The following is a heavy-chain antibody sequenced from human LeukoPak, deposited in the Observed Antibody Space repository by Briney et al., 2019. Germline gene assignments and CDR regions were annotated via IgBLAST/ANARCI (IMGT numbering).Heavy chain of an antibody. CDR3: ARDPGYSSGWYPAYYFDY. V-gene: IGHV4-39*02. J-gene: IGHJ4*02. CDR1: GGSISSSSYY. D-gene: IGHD6-19*01. Sequence: SETLSLTCTVSGGSISSSSYYWGWIRQPPGKGLEWIGSIYYSGSTHYNPSLKSRVTISVDTSKNQFSLQLNSVTPEDTAVYYCARDPGYSSGWYPAYYFDYWGQGTLVTVSS. CDR2: IYYSGST.